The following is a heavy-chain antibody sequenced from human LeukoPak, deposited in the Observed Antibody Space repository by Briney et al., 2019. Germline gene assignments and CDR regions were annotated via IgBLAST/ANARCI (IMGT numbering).Heavy chain of an antibody. Sequence: ASVKVSCKVSGYTLTELSMHWMRQAPGKGLEWMGGFDPEDGETIYAQKFQGRVTMTEDTSTDTAYMELSSLRSEDTAVYYCATQAYCGGDCYAPYYFDYWGQGTLVTVSS. CDR3: ATQAYCGGDCYAPYYFDY. J-gene: IGHJ4*02. V-gene: IGHV1-24*01. CDR2: FDPEDGET. CDR1: GYTLTELS. D-gene: IGHD2-21*02.